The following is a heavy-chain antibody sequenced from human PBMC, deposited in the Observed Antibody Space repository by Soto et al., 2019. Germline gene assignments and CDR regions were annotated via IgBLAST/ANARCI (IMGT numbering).Heavy chain of an antibody. CDR1: GGSVNSGSYY. V-gene: IGHV4-61*01. CDR3: LRDSWGTGIRFDY. Sequence: QVQLQESGPGLVKPSETLSLTCTVSGGSVNSGSYYWSWIRQPPGKGLEWIGYVYYSGTTNSNPSLNNRVTMSGDTSSTQFFLTLRSVTAPDTAIYYGLRDSWGTGIRFDYWGQGTLVTVSS. D-gene: IGHD3-3*02. J-gene: IGHJ4*02. CDR2: VYYSGTT.